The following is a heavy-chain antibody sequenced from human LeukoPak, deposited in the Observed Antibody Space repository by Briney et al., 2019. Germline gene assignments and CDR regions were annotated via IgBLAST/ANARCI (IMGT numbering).Heavy chain of an antibody. CDR2: ISAYNGNT. V-gene: IGHV1-18*01. D-gene: IGHD3-22*01. J-gene: IGHJ5*02. Sequence: ASVKVSCKASGYTFTSYGISWVRQAPGQGLEWMGWISAYNGNTNYAQKLQGRVTMTTDTSTSTAYMELRSLRSDDTAVYFYARAPNYHDSTGYNSWFDPWGQGTLVTVSS. CDR3: ARAPNYHDSTGYNSWFDP. CDR1: GYTFTSYG.